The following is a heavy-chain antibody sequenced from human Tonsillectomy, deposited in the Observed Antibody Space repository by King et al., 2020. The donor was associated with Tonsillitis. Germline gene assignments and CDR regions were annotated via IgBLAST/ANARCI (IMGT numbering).Heavy chain of an antibody. J-gene: IGHJ5*02. D-gene: IGHD2-15*01. CDR3: VRYEGGVFDP. CDR2: SYNTENT. V-gene: IGHV4-31*03. Sequence: QLQESGPGLVKPSQTLSLSCTVSGGSIRGGSDYWTWIRQHPGKGLEWIGYSYNTENTSKNPSLKSRLIISLDTSKNQFSLKLSSVTAADTAVYYCVRYEGGVFDPWGQGTLVTVSS. CDR1: GGSIRGGSDY.